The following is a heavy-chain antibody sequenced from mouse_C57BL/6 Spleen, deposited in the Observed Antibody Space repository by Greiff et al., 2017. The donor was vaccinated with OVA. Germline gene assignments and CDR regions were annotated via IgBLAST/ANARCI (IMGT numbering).Heavy chain of an antibody. V-gene: IGHV3-6*01. CDR2: ISYDGSN. J-gene: IGHJ3*01. CDR3: ARDLGRRVAPFAY. D-gene: IGHD1-1*01. CDR1: GYSITSGYY. Sequence: EVKLLESGPGLVKPSQSLSLTCSVTGYSITSGYYWNWIRQFPGNKLEWMGYISYDGSNNYNPSLKNRISITRDTSKNQFFLKLNSVTTEDTATYYCARDLGRRVAPFAYWGQGTLVTVSA.